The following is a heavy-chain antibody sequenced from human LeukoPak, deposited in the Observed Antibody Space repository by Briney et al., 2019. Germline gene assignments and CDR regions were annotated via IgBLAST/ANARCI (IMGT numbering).Heavy chain of an antibody. V-gene: IGHV3-23*01. CDR3: ARDGGRLFFFDS. J-gene: IGHJ5*01. D-gene: IGHD1-26*01. CDR2: ISGSGGST. CDR1: GFTFSSYA. Sequence: PGGSLRLSCAASGFTFSSYAMSWVRQAPGKGLEWVSAISGSGGSTYYADSVKGRFTISRDNSKNTLYLQMNSLRAEDSAVYYCARDGGRLFFFDSWGQGTLVTVSS.